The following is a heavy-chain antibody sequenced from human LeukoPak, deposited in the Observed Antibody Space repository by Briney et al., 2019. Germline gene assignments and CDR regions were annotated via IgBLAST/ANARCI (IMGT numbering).Heavy chain of an antibody. CDR2: TDNSGSTI. CDR3: ARNDDMDV. V-gene: IGHV3-48*03. J-gene: IGHJ6*02. CDR1: GFTFSSFA. Sequence: GGSLRLSCAASGFTFSSFAMNWVRQAPGKGLECISYTDNSGSTIYYAASVGGRFAMTRDNAKNSLYPQMDSLRAEDTAIYYCARNDDMDVWGQGTTVTVSS.